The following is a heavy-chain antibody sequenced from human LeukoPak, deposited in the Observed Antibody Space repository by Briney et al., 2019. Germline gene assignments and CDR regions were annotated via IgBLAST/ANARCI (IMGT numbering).Heavy chain of an antibody. CDR1: GGSINSYY. J-gene: IGHJ4*02. V-gene: IGHV4-59*01. CDR3: ARAGKTVNTFDY. CDR2: MYYDGST. D-gene: IGHD4-17*01. Sequence: PSETLSLTCTVSGGSINSYYWSWIRQPPGKGLEWIGSMYYDGSTYYNPSLKSRVTISVDTSKNQFSLKLSSVTAADTAVYYCARAGKTVNTFDYWGQGTLVTVSS.